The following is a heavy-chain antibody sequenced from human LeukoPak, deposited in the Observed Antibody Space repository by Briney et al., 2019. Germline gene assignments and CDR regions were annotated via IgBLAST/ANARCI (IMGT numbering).Heavy chain of an antibody. CDR2: IYYSGST. J-gene: IGHJ6*02. D-gene: IGHD3-10*01. V-gene: IGHV4-59*01. Sequence: SETLSLTCTVSGGSISSYYWSWIRQPPGKGLEWIGYIYYSGSTNYNPSLKSRVTISVDTSKSQFSLKLSSVTAADTAVYYCARDMVRGVTQPAYGMDVWGQGTTVIVSS. CDR3: ARDMVRGVTQPAYGMDV. CDR1: GGSISSYY.